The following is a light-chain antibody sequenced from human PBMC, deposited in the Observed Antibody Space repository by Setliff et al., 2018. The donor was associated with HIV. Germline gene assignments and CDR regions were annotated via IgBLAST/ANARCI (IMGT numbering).Light chain of an antibody. V-gene: IGLV2-14*03. CDR1: SSDVGGYNY. CDR2: DVS. Sequence: QSVLTQPASVSGSPGQSITISCSGTSSDVGGYNYVSWYQQHPGKAPKLMIYDVSNRPSGVSNRFSGSKSGNTASLTISGLQTEDEGDYFCASYRSPTTYVFGIGTKVTVL. J-gene: IGLJ1*01. CDR3: ASYRSPTTYV.